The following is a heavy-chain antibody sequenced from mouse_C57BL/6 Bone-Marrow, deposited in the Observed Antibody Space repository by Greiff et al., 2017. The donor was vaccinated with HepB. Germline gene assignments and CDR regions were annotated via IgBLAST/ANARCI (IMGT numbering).Heavy chain of an antibody. V-gene: IGHV1-31*01. D-gene: IGHD1-1*01. Sequence: DVKLQESGPELVKPGASVKISCKASGYSFTGYDMHWVKQSHGNILDWIGYIYPYNGVSSYNQKFKGKATLTVDKSSSTAYMELRSLTSEDSAVYYCASPYYYGSSYSAYWGQGTLVTVSA. CDR2: IYPYNGVS. J-gene: IGHJ3*01. CDR1: GYSFTGYD. CDR3: ASPYYYGSSYSAY.